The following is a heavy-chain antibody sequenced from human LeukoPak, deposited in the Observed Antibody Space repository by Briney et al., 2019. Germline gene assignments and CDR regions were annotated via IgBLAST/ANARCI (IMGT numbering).Heavy chain of an antibody. CDR1: GFTVSSNS. CDR3: AKTASSSSQPY. V-gene: IGHV3-53*01. Sequence: GGSLRLSCTVSGFTVSSNSMSWVRQAPGKGLEWVSFIYSDNTHYSDSVKGRFTISRDNSKNTLYLQMNSLRAEDTAVYYCAKTASSSSQPYWGQGTLVSVSS. J-gene: IGHJ4*02. CDR2: IYSDNT. D-gene: IGHD6-13*01.